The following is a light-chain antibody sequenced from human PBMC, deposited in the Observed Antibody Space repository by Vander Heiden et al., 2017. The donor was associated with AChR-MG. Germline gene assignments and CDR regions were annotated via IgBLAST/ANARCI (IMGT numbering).Light chain of an antibody. V-gene: IGLV3-1*01. CDR1: TWGYKH. CDR3: QAWDRNSDEV. Sequence: SHEFTQPPSVSVSPGQTASITCPGATWGYKHVCRYQQKSGQSPLLVIYHDTKRPSGIPERFSGSNSGNTATLTISGTQATDEADYYCQAWDRNSDEVFGGGTKLTVL. CDR2: HDT. J-gene: IGLJ3*02.